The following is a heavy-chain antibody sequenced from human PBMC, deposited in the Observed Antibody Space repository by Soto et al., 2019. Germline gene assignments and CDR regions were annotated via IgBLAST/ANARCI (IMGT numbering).Heavy chain of an antibody. CDR2: IIPIFGTA. D-gene: IGHD6-19*01. J-gene: IGHJ6*02. CDR1: GGTFSSYA. CDR3: AREVPVAVLPDRYYYYYRIDV. Sequence: SVKVSCKASGGTFSSYAIRWVRQAPGQGLEWMGGIIPIFGTANYAQKFQGRVTITADESTSTAYMELSSLRSEDTAVYYCAREVPVAVLPDRYYYYYRIDVRDQRSTDTGSS. V-gene: IGHV1-69*13.